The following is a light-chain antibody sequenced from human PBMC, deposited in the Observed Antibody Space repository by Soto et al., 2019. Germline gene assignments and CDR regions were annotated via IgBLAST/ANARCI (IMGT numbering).Light chain of an antibody. Sequence: QSVLTQPPSASGTPGQRVTISCSGSSSNIGTNYVNWYQQLPGSAPKLLIYSNDQRPAGVPDRFSGSKSGTSASLAISGLRSEDEAEYFCAAWDGSLDGRFVFGAGTKVTVL. V-gene: IGLV1-47*02. CDR3: AAWDGSLDGRFV. CDR2: SND. CDR1: SSNIGTNY. J-gene: IGLJ1*01.